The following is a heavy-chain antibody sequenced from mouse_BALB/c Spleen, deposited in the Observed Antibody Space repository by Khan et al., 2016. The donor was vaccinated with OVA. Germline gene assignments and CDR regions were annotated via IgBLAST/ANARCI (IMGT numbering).Heavy chain of an antibody. V-gene: IGHV1-7*01. Sequence: QVQLKQSGAELAKPGASVKMSCKASGYTFTSYWMHWVKQRPGQGLEWIGYINPSSDYTEYNQKFTDKATLTADKSSSTAYMQLTSLTSEDSAVYYWVNHGSSAGWVTYWGQGTLVTVSA. J-gene: IGHJ3*01. CDR2: INPSSDYT. D-gene: IGHD1-1*01. CDR3: VNHGSSAGWVTY. CDR1: GYTFTSYW.